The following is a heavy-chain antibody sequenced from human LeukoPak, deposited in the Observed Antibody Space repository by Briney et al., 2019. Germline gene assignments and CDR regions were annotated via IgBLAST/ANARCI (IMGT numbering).Heavy chain of an antibody. J-gene: IGHJ1*01. CDR1: GFTFTSSA. V-gene: IGHV1-58*02. Sequence: SVKVSCKASGFTFTSSAMQWVRQARGQRLEWIGWIVVGSGNRNYAQKFQERVSITRDMSTRTAYMELSSPRSEDTAVYYCAAGTAGRPEYFQHWGQGTLVTVSS. CDR3: AAGTAGRPEYFQH. D-gene: IGHD6-6*01. CDR2: IVVGSGNR.